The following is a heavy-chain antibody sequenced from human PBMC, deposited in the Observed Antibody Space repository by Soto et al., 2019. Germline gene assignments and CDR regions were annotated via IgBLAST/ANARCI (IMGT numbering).Heavy chain of an antibody. CDR1: GGSISSYY. J-gene: IGHJ6*03. D-gene: IGHD3-3*01. V-gene: IGHV4-59*08. Sequence: SETLSLTCTVSGGSISSYYWSWIRQPPGKGLEWIGYIYYSGSTNYNPSLKSRVTISVDTSKNQFSLKLSSVTAADTAVYYCARGPYDFLSGDPDYYYYHMDFWGKGTKVTVSS. CDR3: ARGPYDFLSGDPDYYYYHMDF. CDR2: IYYSGST.